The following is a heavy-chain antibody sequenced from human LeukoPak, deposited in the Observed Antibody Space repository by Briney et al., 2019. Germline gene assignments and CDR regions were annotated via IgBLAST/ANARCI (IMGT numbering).Heavy chain of an antibody. CDR3: ARDPAGLSSV. Sequence: PGGSLRLSCAPSGFTFSNYWMHWVRHVPGKGLVWVSRLNGDGSSTSYADSVKGRFTISRDNAKNTLYLQMNSLRAEDTAVYYCARDPAGLSSVWGQGTMVTVSS. CDR1: GFTFSNYW. CDR2: LNGDGSST. J-gene: IGHJ3*01. D-gene: IGHD2-15*01. V-gene: IGHV3-74*01.